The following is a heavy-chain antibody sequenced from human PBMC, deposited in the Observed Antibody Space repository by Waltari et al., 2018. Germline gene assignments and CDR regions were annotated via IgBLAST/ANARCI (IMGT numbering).Heavy chain of an antibody. CDR2: INHSGST. V-gene: IGHV4-34*01. D-gene: IGHD3-22*01. Sequence: QVQLQQWRAGLLKPSETLSLTCAVYGRSFSGYYWSWIRHPPGKGLEWIGEINHSGSTNYNPSLKSRVTISVDTSKNQFSLKLSSVTAADTAVYYCAGGVIVVVTEYFDYWGKGTLVTVSS. CDR1: GRSFSGYY. J-gene: IGHJ4*02. CDR3: AGGVIVVVTEYFDY.